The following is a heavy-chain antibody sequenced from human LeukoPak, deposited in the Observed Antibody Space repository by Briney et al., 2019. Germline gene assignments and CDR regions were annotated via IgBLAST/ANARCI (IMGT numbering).Heavy chain of an antibody. CDR1: GFTFSIYG. CDR2: ISGSGGST. CDR3: AKAPVTTCRGAFCYPFDY. V-gene: IGHV3-23*01. D-gene: IGHD2-15*01. Sequence: PGGSLRLSCAASGFTFSIYGMSWVRQAPGKGLEWVSAISGSGGSTYYADSVKGRFTISRDISKNTLYLQMNSLRAEDTAVYYCAKAPVTTCRGAFCYPFDYWGLGTLVTVSS. J-gene: IGHJ4*02.